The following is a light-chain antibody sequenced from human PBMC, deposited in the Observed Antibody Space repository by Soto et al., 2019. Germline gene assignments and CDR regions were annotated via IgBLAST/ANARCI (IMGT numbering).Light chain of an antibody. CDR3: QQSYSAPFT. V-gene: IGKV1-39*01. CDR2: SAS. CDR1: ERVIRF. J-gene: IGKJ3*01. Sequence: DIQMTQSPSSLSASVGDTVTITCRASERVIRFLNWYQQKPGEAPKVLIYSASSLQGGVPSRFSGGGSGTDFTLTIRSLQTEDFAPYYCQQSYSAPFTFGPGTKVDVK.